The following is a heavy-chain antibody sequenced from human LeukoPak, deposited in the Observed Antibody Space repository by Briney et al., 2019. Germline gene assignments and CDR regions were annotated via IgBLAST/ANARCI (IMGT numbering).Heavy chain of an antibody. V-gene: IGHV3-9*01. CDR2: ISWNSGST. Sequence: GRSLRLSCTASGYTFDNYAMHWVRQAPGKGLEWVSGISWNSGSTGYADSVKGRFTISRDNAKNSLYLQMNSLRAEDTALYYCANDNPPDQFSSSRDYYYGRVVWGQGTTVTVSS. CDR3: ANDNPPDQFSSSRDYYYGRVV. J-gene: IGHJ6*02. D-gene: IGHD6-6*01. CDR1: GYTFDNYA.